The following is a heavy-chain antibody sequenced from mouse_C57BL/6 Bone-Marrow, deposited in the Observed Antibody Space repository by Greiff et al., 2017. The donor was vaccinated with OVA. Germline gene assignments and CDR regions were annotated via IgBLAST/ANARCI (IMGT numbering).Heavy chain of an antibody. J-gene: IGHJ4*01. D-gene: IGHD2-4*01. CDR3: ARRDYDVGGYAMDY. CDR1: GYAFSSSW. V-gene: IGHV1-82*01. Sequence: QVQLKESGPELVKPGASVKISCKASGYAFSSSWMNWVKQRPGKGLEWIGRIYPGDGDTNYNGKFKGKATLTADKSSSTAYMQLSSLPSEDSAVYFCARRDYDVGGYAMDYWGQGTSVTVSS. CDR2: IYPGDGDT.